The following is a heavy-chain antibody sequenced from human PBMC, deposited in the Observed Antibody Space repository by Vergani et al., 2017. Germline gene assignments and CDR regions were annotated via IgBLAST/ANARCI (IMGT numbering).Heavy chain of an antibody. CDR3: ASDNYDFWSGYYGS. D-gene: IGHD3-3*01. J-gene: IGHJ4*02. V-gene: IGHV1-18*01. Sequence: QVQLVQSGAELKKPGASVTVSCKASGYTFTSYGISWVRQAPGQGLDWMGWISAYNGNTTYAQKLQGIVPMTTDTSTRTAYMALRSLRSDATAVYYCASDNYDFWSGYYGSWGQGTLVTVSS. CDR1: GYTFTSYG. CDR2: ISAYNGNT.